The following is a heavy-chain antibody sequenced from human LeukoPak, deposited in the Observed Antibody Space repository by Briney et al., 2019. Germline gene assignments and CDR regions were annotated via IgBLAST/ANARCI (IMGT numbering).Heavy chain of an antibody. V-gene: IGHV3-21*01. Sequence: PGGSLRLSCAASGFSLSIYDMVWVRQAPGKGLEWIASTGLSSSYIGYAESVKGRFTISRDNGENSVYLQMNSLRAEDTAVYFCARERSYCSGATCSLDLWGQGTLVTVS. J-gene: IGHJ5*02. D-gene: IGHD2-15*01. CDR2: TGLSSSYI. CDR1: GFSLSIYD. CDR3: ARERSYCSGATCSLDL.